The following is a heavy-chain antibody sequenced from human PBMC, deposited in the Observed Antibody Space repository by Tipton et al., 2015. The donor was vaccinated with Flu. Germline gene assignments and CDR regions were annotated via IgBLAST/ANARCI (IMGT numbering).Heavy chain of an antibody. D-gene: IGHD1-14*01. CDR1: GYSFTNNW. CDR2: IYPGDSDT. J-gene: IGHJ2*01. CDR3: VRQPGGVRYFDF. V-gene: IGHV5-51*01. Sequence: QLVQSGAQVKTPGESLKISCKASGYSFTNNWIGWVRQMPGKGLEWVGIIYPGDSDTRYSPSFQGQVTISADKSISTAYLQWSTLKASDTAMYYCVRQPGGVRYFDFWGRGTLVTVSP.